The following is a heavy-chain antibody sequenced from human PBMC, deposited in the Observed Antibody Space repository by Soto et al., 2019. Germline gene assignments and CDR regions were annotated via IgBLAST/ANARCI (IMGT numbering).Heavy chain of an antibody. CDR1: GFTFSDYY. D-gene: IGHD3-22*01. V-gene: IGHV3-11*01. CDR3: ARDRSYYDSSGYDPYFDY. CDR2: ISSSGSTI. J-gene: IGHJ4*02. Sequence: GGSLRLSCAASGFTFSDYYMSWIRQAPGKGLEWVSYISSSGSTIYYADSVKGRFTISRDNAKNSLYLQMNSLRAEDTAVYYCARDRSYYDSSGYDPYFDYWGQGTLVTVSS.